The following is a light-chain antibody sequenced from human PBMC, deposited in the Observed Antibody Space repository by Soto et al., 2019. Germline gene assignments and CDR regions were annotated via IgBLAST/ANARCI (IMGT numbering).Light chain of an antibody. V-gene: IGLV1-47*01. CDR3: ATWDDSLSGWV. J-gene: IGLJ3*02. Sequence: QSVLTQPPSASGTPGQRVTISCSGSSSNIGSNYVYWYQQLPGTAPKLLIYRSNQRPSGVPDRFSGSKSGTSAFLAISGLRSEDEADYYCATWDDSLSGWVFGGGTKLTVL. CDR2: RSN. CDR1: SSNIGSNY.